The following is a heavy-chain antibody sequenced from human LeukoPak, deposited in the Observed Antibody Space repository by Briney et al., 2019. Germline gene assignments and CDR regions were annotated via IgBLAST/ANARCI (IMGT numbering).Heavy chain of an antibody. V-gene: IGHV3-66*01. Sequence: GGSLRLSCAASGFTFSSYSMNWVRQAPGKGLEWVSVIYSGGSTYYADSVKGRFTISRDNSKNTLYLQMNSLRAEDTAVYYCARDSSVVPFDYWGQGTLVTVSS. CDR3: ARDSSVVPFDY. CDR2: IYSGGST. D-gene: IGHD2-2*01. CDR1: GFTFSSYS. J-gene: IGHJ4*02.